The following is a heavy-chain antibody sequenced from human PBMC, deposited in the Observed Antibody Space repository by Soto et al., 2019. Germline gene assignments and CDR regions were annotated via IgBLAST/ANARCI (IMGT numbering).Heavy chain of an antibody. CDR3: ARAVSGYYSRNLDHFDY. V-gene: IGHV5-51*01. J-gene: IGHJ4*02. CDR2: IYPGDSDT. CDR1: GYSFTSYW. Sequence: GESLKISCKGSGYSFTSYWIGWVRQMPGKGLEWMGIIYPGDSDTRYSPSFQGQVTISADKSISTAYLQWSSLKASDTAMYYCARAVSGYYSRNLDHFDYWGQGTLVTVSS. D-gene: IGHD3-22*01.